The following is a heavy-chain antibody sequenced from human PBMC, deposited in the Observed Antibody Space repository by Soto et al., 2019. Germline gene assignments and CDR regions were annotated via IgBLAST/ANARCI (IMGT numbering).Heavy chain of an antibody. CDR3: ATSYGSGYRAFDS. CDR2: INPILSMS. V-gene: IGHV1-69*02. Sequence: QVQLVQSGADVQRPGSSVRVSCKASGDTFNFYSINWMRQAPRLGLQWMGRINPILSMSNYAPRFQGRVTMTADKSTSTAYMELSSLRSEDTAMYYCATSYGSGYRAFDSWGQGALVTVSS. J-gene: IGHJ4*02. CDR1: GDTFNFYS. D-gene: IGHD3-10*01.